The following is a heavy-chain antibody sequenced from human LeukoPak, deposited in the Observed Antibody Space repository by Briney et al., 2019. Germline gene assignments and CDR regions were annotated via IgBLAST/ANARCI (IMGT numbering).Heavy chain of an antibody. CDR1: GYSISSGHY. D-gene: IGHD6-13*01. Sequence: SETLSLTCTISGYSISSGHYWGWIRQPPGKGLEWIGSIYHSGSSYYNPSLKSRVTISVDTSNNQFSLKVSSVTAADTAVYYCARAQASSSWYHYYYYMDVWGKGTTVTISS. CDR3: ARAQASSSWYHYYYYMDV. CDR2: IYHSGSS. V-gene: IGHV4-38-2*02. J-gene: IGHJ6*03.